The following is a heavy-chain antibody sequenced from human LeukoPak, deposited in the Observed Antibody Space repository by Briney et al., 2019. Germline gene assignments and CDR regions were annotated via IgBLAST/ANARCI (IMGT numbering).Heavy chain of an antibody. V-gene: IGHV5-51*01. CDR2: IYPGDSDT. J-gene: IGHJ5*02. Sequence: GESLKISCKGSGYSFTTYWIGWVRQMPGKGLEWMGIIYPGDSDTRYSPSFQGQVTISADKSISTAYLQWSSLKASDTAMYYCARRGGLYGSGSYRFDPWAREPWSPSPQ. CDR1: GYSFTTYW. D-gene: IGHD3-10*01. CDR3: ARRGGLYGSGSYRFDP.